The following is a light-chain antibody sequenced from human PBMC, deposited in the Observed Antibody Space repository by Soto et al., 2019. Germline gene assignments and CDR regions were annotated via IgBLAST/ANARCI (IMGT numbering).Light chain of an antibody. CDR3: QQCGSSPIT. CDR1: HSRLHSNGYNY. Sequence: DIGITHSPLSLPFTPLEPSSISCMSSHSRLHSNGYNYLDWYLQKPGQSPQLLIYGASTRATGIPDRFSGDGSVTHFTLTISRLEAEDFVMYYCQQCGSSPITFGQGTRLEIK. CDR2: GAS. J-gene: IGKJ5*01. V-gene: IGKV2-28*01.